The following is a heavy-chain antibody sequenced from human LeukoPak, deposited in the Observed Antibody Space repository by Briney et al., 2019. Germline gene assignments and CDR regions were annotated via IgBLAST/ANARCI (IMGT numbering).Heavy chain of an antibody. CDR1: GFTFSSYS. D-gene: IGHD3-10*01. Sequence: GGSLRLSCAPSGFTFSSYSMNWVRQAPRTGLEWVSSISSSRYIYYAASVKGRFTISRDNAKNSLYLQMNSLRAEDTAVYYCAREEGSGSYYNYWGQGALVTVSS. V-gene: IGHV3-21*01. CDR2: ISSSRYI. CDR3: AREEGSGSYYNY. J-gene: IGHJ4*02.